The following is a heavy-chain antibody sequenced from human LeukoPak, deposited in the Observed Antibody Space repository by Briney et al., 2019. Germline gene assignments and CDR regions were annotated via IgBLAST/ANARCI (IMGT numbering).Heavy chain of an antibody. CDR3: ARAKGYINNY. Sequence: GGSLRLSCAASGFTVSSNYMTWVRQAPGKGLEWVSYISSSGSTIDYADSVKGRFTISRDNAKNSLYLQVNSLRAEDTAVYYCARAKGYINNYWGQGTLVTVSS. CDR2: ISSSGSTI. CDR1: GFTVSSNY. J-gene: IGHJ4*02. D-gene: IGHD2-15*01. V-gene: IGHV3-48*03.